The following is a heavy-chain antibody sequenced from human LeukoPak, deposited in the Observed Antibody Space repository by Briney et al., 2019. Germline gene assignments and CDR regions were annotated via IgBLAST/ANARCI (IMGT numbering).Heavy chain of an antibody. D-gene: IGHD3-10*01. Sequence: PSQTLSLTCTVSGGSISSNSYYWSWIRQPAGKGLEWIGRIYTSGSTDYNPSLKSRVTISKDTSKNEFSLKLSSVTAADTAVYYCARDPIRGAFDIWGQGTMVTVSS. CDR2: IYTSGST. CDR1: GGSISSNSYY. CDR3: ARDPIRGAFDI. J-gene: IGHJ3*02. V-gene: IGHV4-61*02.